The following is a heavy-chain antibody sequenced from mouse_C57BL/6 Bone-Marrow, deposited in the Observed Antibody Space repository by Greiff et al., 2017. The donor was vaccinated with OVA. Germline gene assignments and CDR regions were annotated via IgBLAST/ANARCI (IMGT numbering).Heavy chain of an antibody. J-gene: IGHJ3*01. CDR2: IEPENGDT. D-gene: IGHD2-3*01. V-gene: IGHV14-4*01. CDR3: TDHGYSAWFEY. Sequence: VQLQQSGAELVRPGASVKLSCTASGFNIKDDYMHWVKQRPEQGLEWIGWIEPENGDTEYSSKFQGKATITADTSSNTAYLQLSSLTSEDTAVYYCTDHGYSAWFEYWGQGTLVTVSA. CDR1: GFNIKDDY.